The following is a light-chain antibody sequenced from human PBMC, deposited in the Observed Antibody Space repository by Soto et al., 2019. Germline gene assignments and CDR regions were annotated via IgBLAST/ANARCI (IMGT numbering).Light chain of an antibody. CDR1: SSDVGGYNY. CDR3: NSYTSSSTFPCV. CDR2: DVS. V-gene: IGLV2-14*01. Sequence: QSALTQPASVSGSPGQSITISCTGTSSDVGGYNYVSWYQQRPGKAPKLMIYDVSDRPSGVSNRFSGSKSGNTASLTISGLQAEDEADYYCNSYTSSSTFPCVFGTGTKVTVL. J-gene: IGLJ1*01.